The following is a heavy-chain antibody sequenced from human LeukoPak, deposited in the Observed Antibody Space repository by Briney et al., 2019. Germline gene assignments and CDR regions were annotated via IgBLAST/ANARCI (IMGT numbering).Heavy chain of an antibody. Sequence: GGSLRLSCAASGFTFSSYEMNWVRQAPGKGLEWVSYISSSGSTIYYADSVKGRFTISRDNSKNTLYLQMNSLRAEDTAVYYCAKDDYGDYSTFDYWGQGTLVTVSS. CDR3: AKDDYGDYSTFDY. D-gene: IGHD4-17*01. CDR1: GFTFSSYE. V-gene: IGHV3-48*03. J-gene: IGHJ4*02. CDR2: ISSSGSTI.